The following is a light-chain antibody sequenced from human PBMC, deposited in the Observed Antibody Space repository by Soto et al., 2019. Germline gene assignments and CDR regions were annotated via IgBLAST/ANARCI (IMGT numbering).Light chain of an antibody. CDR2: EVS. CDR1: SSDVGGYNR. Sequence: QSALTQPPSVSGSPGQSVTISCTGTSSDVGGYNRVSWYRQPPGTAPKLMIYEVSNRPSGVPDRFSGSKSGNTASLTISGLQAEDEADYYCSSYTSSRTHVFGPGTKVTVL. J-gene: IGLJ1*01. V-gene: IGLV2-18*02. CDR3: SSYTSSRTHV.